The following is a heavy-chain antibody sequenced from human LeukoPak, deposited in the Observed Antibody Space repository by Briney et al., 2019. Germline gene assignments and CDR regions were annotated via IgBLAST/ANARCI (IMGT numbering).Heavy chain of an antibody. CDR2: ISAYNGNT. CDR1: GYTFTSYG. CDR3: ARVEYYGSGSQNWFDP. Sequence: ASVKVSCKASGYTFTSYGISWVRQAPGQGLEWMGWISAYNGNTNYAQKLQGRVTMTTDTSTSTAYMELRSLRSDDTAVYYCARVEYYGSGSQNWFDPWGQGTLVTVSS. D-gene: IGHD3-10*01. J-gene: IGHJ5*02. V-gene: IGHV1-18*01.